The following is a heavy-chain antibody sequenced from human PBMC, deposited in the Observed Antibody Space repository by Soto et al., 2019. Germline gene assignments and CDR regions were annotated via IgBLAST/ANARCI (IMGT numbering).Heavy chain of an antibody. Sequence: SETLSLTCAVYGGSFSGYYWSWIRQPPGKGLEWIGEINHSGSTNYNPSLKSRVTISVDTSKNQFSLKLSSVTAADTAVYYCARVVGYCSSTSCKSRNHKYFQHWGQGTLVTVSS. CDR1: GGSFSGYY. D-gene: IGHD2-2*01. V-gene: IGHV4-34*01. J-gene: IGHJ1*01. CDR3: ARVVGYCSSTSCKSRNHKYFQH. CDR2: INHSGST.